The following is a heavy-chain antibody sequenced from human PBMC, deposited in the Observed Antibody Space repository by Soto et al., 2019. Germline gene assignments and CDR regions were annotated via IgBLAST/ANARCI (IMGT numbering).Heavy chain of an antibody. CDR2: ISYSGDT. D-gene: IGHD6-13*01. J-gene: IGHJ4*01. CDR1: GDFITSYH. Sequence: QVQLQESGPGLVNPSETLTLTCSVSGDFITSYHWSWIRQPPGKGLEWIGYISYSGDTNYNPSLHSRGTISVDTSKNQVSLRLRSVTAADTAVYYCARAVPLGIAAAGPVYYFDYWGHGTLVTVSS. V-gene: IGHV4-59*01. CDR3: ARAVPLGIAAAGPVYYFDY.